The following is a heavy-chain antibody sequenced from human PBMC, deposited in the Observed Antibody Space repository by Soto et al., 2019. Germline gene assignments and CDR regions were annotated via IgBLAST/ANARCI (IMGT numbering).Heavy chain of an antibody. CDR3: ARDHITMVRGVIMGGGMDV. D-gene: IGHD3-10*01. J-gene: IGHJ6*02. V-gene: IGHV4-30-2*01. Sequence: PSETLSLTCAFSCGSISSGGYSWSWIRQPPGKGLEWIGYIYHSGSTYYNPSLKSRVTISVDRSKNQFSLKLSSVTAADTAVYYCARDHITMVRGVIMGGGMDVWGQGTTVTVSS. CDR1: CGSISSGGYS. CDR2: IYHSGST.